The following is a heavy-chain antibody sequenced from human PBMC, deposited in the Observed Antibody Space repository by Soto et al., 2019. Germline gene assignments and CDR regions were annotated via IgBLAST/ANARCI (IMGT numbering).Heavy chain of an antibody. Sequence: GGSLRLSCAASGFTVSSTYMSWVRQAPGKGLEWVSIIFSSGESFYADSVKGRFTISRDSSDNTVYLQMNSLKAEDTAVYYCARGGIGMVRTFDHWGQGTLVPVSS. CDR3: ARGGIGMVRTFDH. D-gene: IGHD3-10*01. CDR2: IFSSGES. CDR1: GFTVSSTY. J-gene: IGHJ4*02. V-gene: IGHV3-53*01.